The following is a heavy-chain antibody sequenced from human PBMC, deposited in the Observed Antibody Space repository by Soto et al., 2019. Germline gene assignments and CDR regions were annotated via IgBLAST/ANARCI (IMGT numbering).Heavy chain of an antibody. V-gene: IGHV4-59*11. Sequence: SETLSLTCNVSGGSLTDHYWTWIRQPPGKGLEWIGCVFSRGGTYYAPSLKSRVTISLDTSKNQFSLRLTSMTTADTAVYYCARMRPTGWHDYYFFGMDLWGKGTTVT. CDR1: GGSLTDHY. J-gene: IGHJ6*04. CDR2: VFSRGGT. CDR3: ARMRPTGWHDYYFFGMDL. D-gene: IGHD6-19*01.